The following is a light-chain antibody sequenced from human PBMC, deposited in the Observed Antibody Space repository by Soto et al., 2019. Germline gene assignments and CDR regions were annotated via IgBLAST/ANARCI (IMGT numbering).Light chain of an antibody. CDR2: GAS. J-gene: IGKJ1*01. CDR3: HQYNNWPPLT. CDR1: QSVSSN. Sequence: EIVMTQSPATLSVSPGERADLSCRASQSVSSNLAWYQQKPGQAPRLLIYGASTRATGIPARFSGSGSGTECTLNISSRQSEDFALYYCHQYNNWPPLTFGQGTKVEIK. V-gene: IGKV3-15*01.